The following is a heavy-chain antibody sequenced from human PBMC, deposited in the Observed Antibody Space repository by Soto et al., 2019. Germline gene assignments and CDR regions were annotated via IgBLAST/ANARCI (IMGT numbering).Heavy chain of an antibody. CDR1: GFTFSSYE. Sequence: GGSLRLSCAASGFTFSSYEMNWVRQAPGKGLEWVSHITSRSDTIYYADSVKGRFTISRDNAESSLYLQMHSLRAEDTAVYYCARSSGHYRPFDSWGQGTLVTVSS. J-gene: IGHJ4*02. D-gene: IGHD3-22*01. CDR3: ARSSGHYRPFDS. CDR2: ITSRSDTI. V-gene: IGHV3-48*03.